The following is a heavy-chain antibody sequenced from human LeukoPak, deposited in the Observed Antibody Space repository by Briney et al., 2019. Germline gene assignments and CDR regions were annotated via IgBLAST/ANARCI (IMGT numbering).Heavy chain of an antibody. V-gene: IGHV1-46*01. D-gene: IGHD2-2*01. Sequence: ASVNVSCKTSGDSFTTYYFHWVRQAPGQGLEWVATINPKDGSTDFAENFRGRVTLTRDTSTTTLYMDLHSLESADTAVYYCARDRGCTTSSCYRTGLRWFDPWGQGTLVIVSS. CDR3: ARDRGCTTSSCYRTGLRWFDP. J-gene: IGHJ5*02. CDR2: INPKDGST. CDR1: GDSFTTYY.